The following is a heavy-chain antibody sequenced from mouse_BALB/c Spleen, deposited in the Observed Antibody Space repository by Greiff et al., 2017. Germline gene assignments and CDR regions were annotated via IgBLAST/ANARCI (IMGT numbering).Heavy chain of an antibody. CDR2: IWAGGST. V-gene: IGHV2-9*02. D-gene: IGHD2-4*01. J-gene: IGHJ4*01. Sequence: QVQLKESGPGLVAPSQSLSITCTVSGFSLTSYGVHWVRQPPGKGLEWLGVIWAGGSTNYNSALMSRLSISKDNSKSQVFLKMNSLQTDDTAMYYCARSTMITTTGENYAMDYWGQGTSVTVSS. CDR3: ARSTMITTTGENYAMDY. CDR1: GFSLTSYG.